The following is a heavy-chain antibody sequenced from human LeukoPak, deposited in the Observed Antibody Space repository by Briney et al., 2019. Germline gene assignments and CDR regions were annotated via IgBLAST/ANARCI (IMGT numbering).Heavy chain of an antibody. CDR2: IYADFDTT. Sequence: GGSLRLSCAVSGFTVSGDYMSWVRQAPGKGLEWVSVIYADFDTTDYADSVKGRFTISRDNSKNTLYLQMNSLRAEDTAVYYCAKDRRDSSGWYRVRYFDYWGQGTLVTVSS. J-gene: IGHJ4*02. V-gene: IGHV3-53*01. D-gene: IGHD6-19*01. CDR1: GFTVSGDY. CDR3: AKDRRDSSGWYRVRYFDY.